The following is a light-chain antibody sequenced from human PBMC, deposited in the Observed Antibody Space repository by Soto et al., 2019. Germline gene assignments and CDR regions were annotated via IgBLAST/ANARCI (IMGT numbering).Light chain of an antibody. J-gene: IGKJ1*01. CDR1: QSLSGW. V-gene: IGKV1-5*01. CDR3: QQYNSYPWT. CDR2: DAF. Sequence: DIQMSLSTSTLSASQGDRVTITSRASQSLSGWLAWYQQTPGKAPKLLISDAFRLESGVPSRFRGSGSGTEFTLTINSLQPGDSATYYCQQYNSYPWTFGRGTKVDI.